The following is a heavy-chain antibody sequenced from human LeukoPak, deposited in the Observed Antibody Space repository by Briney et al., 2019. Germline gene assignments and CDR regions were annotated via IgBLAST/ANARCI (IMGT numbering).Heavy chain of an antibody. CDR3: AKDFYYYDSSGYYGVLY. CDR2: ISYDGSNK. Sequence: GGSLRLSCAASGFTSSSYAMHWVRQAPGKGLEWVAVISYDGSNKYYADSVKGRFTISRDNSKNTLYLQMNSLRAEDTAVYYCAKDFYYYDSSGYYGVLYWGQGTLVTVSS. J-gene: IGHJ4*02. V-gene: IGHV3-30-3*01. CDR1: GFTSSSYA. D-gene: IGHD3-22*01.